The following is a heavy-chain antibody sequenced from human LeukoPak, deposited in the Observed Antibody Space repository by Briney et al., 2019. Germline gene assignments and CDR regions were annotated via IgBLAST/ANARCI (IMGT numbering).Heavy chain of an antibody. V-gene: IGHV4-4*07. Sequence: SETLSLTCTVSGGSISSYYWSWIRQPAGKGLEWIGRIYTSGSTNYNPSLKSRVTMSVDTSKNQFSLKLTSVTAADTAVYYCARVKGDYYYDSSGYWGFDYWGQGTLVTVSS. CDR2: IYTSGST. D-gene: IGHD3-22*01. CDR3: ARVKGDYYYDSSGYWGFDY. CDR1: GGSISSYY. J-gene: IGHJ4*02.